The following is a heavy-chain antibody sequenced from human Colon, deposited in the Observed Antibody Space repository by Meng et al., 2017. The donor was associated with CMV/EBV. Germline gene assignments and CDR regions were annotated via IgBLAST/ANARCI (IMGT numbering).Heavy chain of an antibody. Sequence: GGSLRLSCATSGFTFSDHYMDWVRQAPGKGLEWVSSISSSSSYIYYADSVKGRFTISRDNAKNSLYLQMNSLRAEDTAVYYCARDLTHYDSFDYWGQGTLVTVSS. CDR3: ARDLTHYDSFDY. J-gene: IGHJ4*02. D-gene: IGHD3-3*01. CDR1: GFTFSDHY. V-gene: IGHV3-21*01. CDR2: ISSSSSYI.